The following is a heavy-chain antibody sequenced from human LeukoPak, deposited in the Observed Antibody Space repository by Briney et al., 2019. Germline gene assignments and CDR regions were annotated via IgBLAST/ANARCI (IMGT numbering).Heavy chain of an antibody. CDR2: IYSGGST. CDR3: ARDLGSGWNFDY. Sequence: GGSLRLSCAASGFTVSSDYMNWVRQAPGKGLEWVSIIYSGGSTYYADSVKGRFTISRDNSKNTLYLQMNSLRAEDTAVYYCARDLGSGWNFDYWGQGTLVTVSS. J-gene: IGHJ4*02. V-gene: IGHV3-53*01. D-gene: IGHD6-19*01. CDR1: GFTVSSDY.